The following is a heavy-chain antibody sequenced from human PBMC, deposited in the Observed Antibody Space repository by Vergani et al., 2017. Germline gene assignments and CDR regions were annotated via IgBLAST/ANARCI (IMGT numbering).Heavy chain of an antibody. V-gene: IGHV1-46*03. J-gene: IGHJ4*02. Sequence: QVQVVQSGAEVKKSGASVKVSCKTSGYTFSNYYMHWVRQAPGQGLEWMGIINPSGGHTNYAQKFQGRVTMTRDTSTSTVYMELSSLRSEDTAIYDCARGDYDFFYGYRYWGQGTLVTVSA. D-gene: IGHD3-3*01. CDR2: INPSGGHT. CDR1: GYTFSNYY. CDR3: ARGDYDFFYGYRY.